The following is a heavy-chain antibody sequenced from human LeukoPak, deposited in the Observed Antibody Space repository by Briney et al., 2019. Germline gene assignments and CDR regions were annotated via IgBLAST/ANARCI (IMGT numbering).Heavy chain of an antibody. V-gene: IGHV3-21*01. J-gene: IGHJ4*02. D-gene: IGHD3-10*01. CDR3: ASDNGITMVRGVILY. Sequence: GGSLRLSCAASGFTFSSYSMNWVRQAPGKGLEWVSSISSSSSYIYYADSVKGRFTISRDNAKNSLYLQMNSLRAEDTAVYYCASDNGITMVRGVILYWGQGTLVTVSS. CDR1: GFTFSSYS. CDR2: ISSSSSYI.